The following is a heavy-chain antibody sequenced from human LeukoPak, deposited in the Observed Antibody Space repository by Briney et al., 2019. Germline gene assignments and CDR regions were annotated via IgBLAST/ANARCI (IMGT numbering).Heavy chain of an antibody. V-gene: IGHV1-18*01. CDR2: ISAYNGNT. D-gene: IGHD5-24*01. CDR3: ARDNVYGGDGYNID. Sequence: ASVKVSCKASGYSFTSYGISWVRQAPGQGLEWMGWISAYNGNTNYAQKLQGRVTMTTDTSTSTAYMELRSLRSDDTAVYYCARDNVYGGDGYNIDWGQGTLVTVSS. J-gene: IGHJ4*02. CDR1: GYSFTSYG.